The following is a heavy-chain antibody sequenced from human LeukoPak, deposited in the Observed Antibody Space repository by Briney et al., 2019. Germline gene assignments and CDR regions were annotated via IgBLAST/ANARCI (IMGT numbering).Heavy chain of an antibody. J-gene: IGHJ5*02. D-gene: IGHD1-26*01. V-gene: IGHV1-8*01. CDR1: VYTFTSYD. CDR3: ARARSTSYGKNWFNP. CDR2: MNPNSGNT. Sequence: VASVKVSCKASVYTFTSYDINWVRQATGQGLEWMGWMNPNSGNTGYAQKFQGRVTMTRNTSISTAYMELSSRRSEDTAVYYCARARSTSYGKNWFNPWDQGTLVTVFS.